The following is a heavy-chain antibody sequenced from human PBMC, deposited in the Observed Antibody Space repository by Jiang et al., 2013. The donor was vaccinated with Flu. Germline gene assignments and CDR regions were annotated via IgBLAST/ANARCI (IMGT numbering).Heavy chain of an antibody. CDR1: GFTFSTYW. J-gene: IGHJ4*02. Sequence: VESGEALVQPGGSLRLSCTASGFTFSTYWMHWVRQTPGKGLVWVSRINPGGTTTNYADSVKGRFTVSRDDAKNTLYLQMNSLRAEDTAVYYCSRGGLEMSDYWGQGTLVTVSS. CDR2: INPGGTTT. D-gene: IGHD5-24*01. V-gene: IGHV3-74*01. CDR3: SRGGLEMSDY.